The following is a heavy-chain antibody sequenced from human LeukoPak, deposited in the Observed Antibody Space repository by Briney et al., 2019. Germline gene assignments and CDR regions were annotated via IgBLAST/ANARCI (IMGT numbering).Heavy chain of an antibody. Sequence: PGGSLRLSCAASAFTFTTYTMHWVRQAPGKGLEWVAVISYDGSSKYYADSVKGRFTISRDSSKNTLYLQMNSLRIEDTAVYYCATEGCGGNSCATDAFDVWGQGTMVTVSS. V-gene: IGHV3-30-3*01. D-gene: IGHD2-21*01. CDR3: ATEGCGGNSCATDAFDV. J-gene: IGHJ3*01. CDR1: AFTFTTYT. CDR2: ISYDGSSK.